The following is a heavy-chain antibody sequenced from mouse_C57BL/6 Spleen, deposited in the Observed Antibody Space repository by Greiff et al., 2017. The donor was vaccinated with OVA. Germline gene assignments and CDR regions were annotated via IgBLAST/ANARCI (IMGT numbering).Heavy chain of an antibody. J-gene: IGHJ4*01. CDR2: INPGSGGT. Sequence: VQLQQSGAELVRPGTSVKVSCKASGYAFTNYLIEWVKQRPGQGLEWIGVINPGSGGTNYNEKFKGKATLTADKSSSTAYMQLSSLTSEDSAVYFCARSDYDYDNYYAMDYWGQGTSVTVSS. D-gene: IGHD2-4*01. CDR3: ARSDYDYDNYYAMDY. V-gene: IGHV1-54*01. CDR1: GYAFTNYL.